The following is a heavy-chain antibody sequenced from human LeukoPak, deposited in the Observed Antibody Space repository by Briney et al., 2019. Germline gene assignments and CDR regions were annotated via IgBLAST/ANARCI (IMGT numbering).Heavy chain of an antibody. D-gene: IGHD4-17*01. V-gene: IGHV4-34*01. CDR3: ARVHRQYYRDYEEFYYFDY. J-gene: IGHJ4*02. CDR2: INHSGST. CDR1: GGSFSGYY. Sequence: PSETLSLTCAVYGGSFSGYYWSWIRQPPGKGLEWIGEINHSGSTNYNPSLKSRVTISVDTSKNQFSLKLSSVTAADTAVYYCARVHRQYYRDYEEFYYFDYWGQGTLVTVSS.